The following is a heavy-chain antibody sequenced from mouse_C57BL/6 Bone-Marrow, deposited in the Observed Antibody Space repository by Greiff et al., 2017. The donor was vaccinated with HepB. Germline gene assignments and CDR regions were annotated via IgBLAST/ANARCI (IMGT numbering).Heavy chain of an antibody. D-gene: IGHD1-1*01. CDR1: GYAFSSSW. Sequence: QVQLQQSGPELVKPGASVTISCTASGYAFSSSWMNWVQQTPGKGLEWIGRIYPGDGDTNYNGKFKGKSTLTADKSTSTAYMQLSSLTSEDSTVYYCARYLIYCYGSIHYFDYWGQGTTLTVSS. CDR2: IYPGDGDT. V-gene: IGHV1-82*01. J-gene: IGHJ2*01. CDR3: ARYLIYCYGSIHYFDY.